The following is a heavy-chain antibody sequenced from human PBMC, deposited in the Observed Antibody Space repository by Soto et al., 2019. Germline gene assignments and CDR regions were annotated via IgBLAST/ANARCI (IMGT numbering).Heavy chain of an antibody. J-gene: IGHJ6*02. D-gene: IGHD3-10*01. CDR3: ARVRSRFIYCYYGIHV. V-gene: IGHV3-21*04. Sequence: PGESLRLPCGASGFTFSSDGMNWVRQAPGKGLEWVSSISSSSSYIYYADSVKGRFTISRDNAKNSLYLQMNSLTAEDTGVYYFARVRSRFIYCYYGIHVWGQGTTVTGSS. CDR2: ISSSSSYI. CDR1: GFTFSSDG.